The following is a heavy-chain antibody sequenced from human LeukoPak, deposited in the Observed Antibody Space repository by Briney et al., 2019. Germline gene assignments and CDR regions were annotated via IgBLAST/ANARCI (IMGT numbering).Heavy chain of an antibody. CDR1: GFTFDDYG. J-gene: IGHJ4*02. V-gene: IGHV3-20*04. CDR2: LNWNGAST. D-gene: IGHD5-24*01. CDR3: AKGAGGSYGLYYFDY. Sequence: PGRSLRLSCAASGFTFDDYGLSWVRQVPGKGLEWVSGLNWNGASTGYADSVKGRFTISRDNAKNSLYLQMNSLRAEDTAVYYCAKGAGGSYGLYYFDYWGQGIVVTVSS.